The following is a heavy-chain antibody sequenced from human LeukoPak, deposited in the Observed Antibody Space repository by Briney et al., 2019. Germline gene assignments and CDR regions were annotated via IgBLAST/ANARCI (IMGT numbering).Heavy chain of an antibody. CDR1: GGSISSYY. V-gene: IGHV4-4*07. CDR3: ARVGDYDSSGYYDYYYYYMDV. CDR2: IYTSGST. D-gene: IGHD3-22*01. J-gene: IGHJ6*03. Sequence: SETLSLTCTVSGGSISSYYWSWIRQPAGKGLEWIGRIYTSGSTNYNPSLKSRVTMSVDTSKNQFSPKLSSVTAADTAVYYCARVGDYDSSGYYDYYYYYMDVWGKGTTVTVSS.